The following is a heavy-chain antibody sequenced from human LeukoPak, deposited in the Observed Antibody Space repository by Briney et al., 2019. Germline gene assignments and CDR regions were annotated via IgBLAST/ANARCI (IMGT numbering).Heavy chain of an antibody. D-gene: IGHD3-10*01. V-gene: IGHV4-59*01. CDR3: ARTTMVRGTYYMDV. CDR2: IYYSGST. CDR1: GGSISSYY. Sequence: PSETLSLTCTVSGGSISSYYWSWIRQPPGKGLEWIAYIYYSGSTNYNPSLKSRVTISVDTSKNQFSLKLSSVTAADTAVYYCARTTMVRGTYYMDVWGKGTTVTISS. J-gene: IGHJ6*03.